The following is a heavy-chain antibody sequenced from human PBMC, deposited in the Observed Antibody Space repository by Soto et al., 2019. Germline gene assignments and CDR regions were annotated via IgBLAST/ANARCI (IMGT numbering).Heavy chain of an antibody. J-gene: IGHJ4*02. CDR3: ARDCVAEVLPPYYFDT. CDR2: INAGNGNT. CDR1: GYTFTSYA. Sequence: SVKVSCKASGYTFTSYAMHWVRQAPGQRLEWMGWINAGNGNTKYSQKFQGRVTITRDTSASTAYMELSSLRSEDTAVYYCARDCVAEVLPPYYFDTWAQETLLPVSS. D-gene: IGHD2-21*01. V-gene: IGHV1-3*01.